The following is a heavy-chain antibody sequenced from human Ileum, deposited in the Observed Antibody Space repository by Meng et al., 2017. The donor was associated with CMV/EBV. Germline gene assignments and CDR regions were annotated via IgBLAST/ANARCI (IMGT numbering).Heavy chain of an antibody. Sequence: FTFSSYGMHWVRQAPGKGLEWVTFIRYDGSNKYYADSVKGRFTISRDNSKNTLYLQMNSLRAEDTAVYYCAKGYCSGTSCYTGLDYWGQGTLVTVSS. CDR2: IRYDGSNK. CDR3: AKGYCSGTSCYTGLDY. CDR1: FTFSSYG. V-gene: IGHV3-30*02. J-gene: IGHJ4*02. D-gene: IGHD2-2*02.